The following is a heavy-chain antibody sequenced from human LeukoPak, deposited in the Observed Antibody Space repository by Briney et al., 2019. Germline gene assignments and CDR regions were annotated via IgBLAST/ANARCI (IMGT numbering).Heavy chain of an antibody. V-gene: IGHV1-18*01. Sequence: EASAKVSCKASGYTFTSYGISWVRQAPGQGLEWMGWISAYNGNTNYAQKLQGRVTMTTDTSPSTAYMELRSLRSDDTAVYYCAREVAEPREVLFGDSGPNYYYYMDVWGKGAKVTDCS. CDR3: AREVAEPREVLFGDSGPNYYYYMDV. CDR1: GYTFTSYG. CDR2: ISAYNGNT. J-gene: IGHJ6*03. D-gene: IGHD3-10*02.